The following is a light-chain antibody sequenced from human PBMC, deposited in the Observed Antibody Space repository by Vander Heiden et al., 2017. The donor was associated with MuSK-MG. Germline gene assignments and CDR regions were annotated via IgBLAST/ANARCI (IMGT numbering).Light chain of an antibody. CDR2: AAS. V-gene: IGKV1-39*01. CDR3: QRSDSTRHT. Sequence: DIQMTQSPSSLSASVGDRVTITCRASQSISSYLNWYQQKPGKAPKLLIYAASSWYSGVPSRFSGSGSGTDFTLTIRRLLPEDFTTYYCQRSDSTRHTFGQGTKVEIK. J-gene: IGKJ1*01. CDR1: QSISSY.